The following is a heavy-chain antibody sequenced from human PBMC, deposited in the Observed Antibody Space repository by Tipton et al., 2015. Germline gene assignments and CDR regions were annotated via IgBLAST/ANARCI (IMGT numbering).Heavy chain of an antibody. Sequence: QLVQSGAEVKKPGASVKVSCKISGYTLTELSIHWVRQAPGKGLEWLGGPDPEGDETIYAQKFQGRVIMTEDTSTDTAYMYLSSLKSEDTAVYYCATVLHSHYDHWGQGSLVTVSS. D-gene: IGHD2-21*01. CDR2: PDPEGDET. J-gene: IGHJ5*02. V-gene: IGHV1-24*01. CDR1: GYTLTELS. CDR3: ATVLHSHYDH.